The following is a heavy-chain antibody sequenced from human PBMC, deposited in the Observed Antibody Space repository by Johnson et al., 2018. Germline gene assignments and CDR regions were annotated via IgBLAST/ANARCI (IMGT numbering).Heavy chain of an antibody. CDR2: ISYDGSNK. CDR1: GFTFSSYA. Sequence: QVQLVESGGGVVQPGRSLRLSCAASGFTFSSYAMHWVRQAPGKGLEWVAVISYDGSNKYYADSVKDRFTISRDNSKNTLYLQMNSLRAEDTAVYYCARVRVAGLVGSGAFDIWGQGTMVTVSS. D-gene: IGHD6-19*01. CDR3: ARVRVAGLVGSGAFDI. V-gene: IGHV3-30-3*01. J-gene: IGHJ3*02.